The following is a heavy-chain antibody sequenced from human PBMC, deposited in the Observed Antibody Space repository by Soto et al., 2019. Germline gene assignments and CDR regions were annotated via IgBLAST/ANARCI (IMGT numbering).Heavy chain of an antibody. Sequence: ESGPTLVNPTQTLTLTCTFSAFSLSTGGVGVGWIRQPPGKALEWPALIYWDDDKRYSPSLRSRLTITKDTSKNQVVLTMTNMDPVDTATYYCIQSRCGGDCLQSYASYYYYGMDVWGQGTTVTVSS. V-gene: IGHV2-5*02. J-gene: IGHJ6*02. D-gene: IGHD2-21*02. CDR2: IYWDDDK. CDR1: AFSLSTGGVG. CDR3: IQSRCGGDCLQSYASYYYYGMDV.